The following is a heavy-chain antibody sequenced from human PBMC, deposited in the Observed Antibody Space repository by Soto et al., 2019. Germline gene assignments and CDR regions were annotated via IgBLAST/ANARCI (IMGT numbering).Heavy chain of an antibody. CDR1: GYSFTSYG. CDR2: SSTHNGNT. J-gene: IGHJ3*01. CDR3: ARGFGSSGSNAFDF. V-gene: IGHV1-18*04. Sequence: QVQLVQSGTEVKNPGASVNVSCKTSGYSFTSYGINWVRQAPGQGLEWMGWSSTHNGNTRYAQKVQGRVTMTTHTXXSTAYMELRSLRYDDTAVYYCARGFGSSGSNAFDFWGQGTVVTVSS. D-gene: IGHD3-10*01.